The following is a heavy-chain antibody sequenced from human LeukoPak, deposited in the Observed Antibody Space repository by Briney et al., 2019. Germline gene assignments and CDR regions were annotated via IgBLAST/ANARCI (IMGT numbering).Heavy chain of an antibody. CDR1: GFTFSNYG. D-gene: IGHD6-13*01. CDR3: AKVVQYTASTGTGLDY. CDR2: IWYDGSYK. J-gene: IGHJ4*02. V-gene: IGHV3-33*06. Sequence: PGGSLRLSCAASGFTFSNYGMHWVRQAPGKGLDWVAVIWYDGSYKYYADSVKGRFTISRDNSKNTLYLLMNSLRAEDTAVYYCAKVVQYTASTGTGLDYWGQGTLVTVSS.